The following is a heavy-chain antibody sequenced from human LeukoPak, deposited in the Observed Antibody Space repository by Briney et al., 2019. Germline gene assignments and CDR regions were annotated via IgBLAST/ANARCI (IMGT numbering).Heavy chain of an antibody. CDR2: IYYSGNT. Sequence: SQTLSLTCTVSGGSISSGGYYWSWIRQHPGKGLEWIGYIYYSGNTYYNPSLKSRVSISVDTSKNQFSLKLSSVTAADTAVYYCARFGSTLTVVSSAFDIWGQGTMVTVSS. CDR3: ARFGSTLTVVSSAFDI. J-gene: IGHJ3*02. V-gene: IGHV4-31*03. D-gene: IGHD4-17*01. CDR1: GGSISSGGYY.